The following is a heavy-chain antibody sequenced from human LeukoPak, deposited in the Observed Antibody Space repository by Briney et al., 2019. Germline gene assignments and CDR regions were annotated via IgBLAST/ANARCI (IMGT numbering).Heavy chain of an antibody. Sequence: SETLSLTCTVSGGSLSSYYWSWIRQPPGKGLEWIGYIYYSGSTNYNPSLKSRVTISVDTSKNQFSLKLSSVTAADTAVYYCARPEYGRDAFDIWGQGTMVTVSS. CDR1: GGSLSSYY. V-gene: IGHV4-59*08. CDR2: IYYSGST. D-gene: IGHD1-26*01. CDR3: ARPEYGRDAFDI. J-gene: IGHJ3*02.